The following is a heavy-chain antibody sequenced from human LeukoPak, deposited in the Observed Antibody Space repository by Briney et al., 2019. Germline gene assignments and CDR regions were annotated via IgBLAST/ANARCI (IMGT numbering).Heavy chain of an antibody. V-gene: IGHV4-59*01. CDR2: MYYSGST. CDR1: GGSISGYY. D-gene: IGHD3-10*02. CDR3: ARDRVVFGEKDY. Sequence: SETLSLTCSVSGGSISGYYWSWIRQPPGKRLEWIGYMYYSGSTNYNPSLKSRVTISVDTSKNQFSLKLSSVTAADTAVYYCARDRVVFGEKDYWGQGTLVTVSS. J-gene: IGHJ4*02.